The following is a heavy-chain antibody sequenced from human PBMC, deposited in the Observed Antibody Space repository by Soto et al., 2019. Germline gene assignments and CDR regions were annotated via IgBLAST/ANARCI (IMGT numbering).Heavy chain of an antibody. CDR2: IYYSGST. CDR3: ARGQLLGSWYYGMDV. CDR1: GGSISSYY. V-gene: IGHV4-59*01. D-gene: IGHD7-27*01. Sequence: SETLSLTCTVSGGSISSYYWSWIRQPPGKGLEWIGYIYYSGSTNYNPSLKSRVTISVDTSKNQFTLKLSSVTAADTAVYYCARGQLLGSWYYGMDVWGQGTTVTVSS. J-gene: IGHJ6*02.